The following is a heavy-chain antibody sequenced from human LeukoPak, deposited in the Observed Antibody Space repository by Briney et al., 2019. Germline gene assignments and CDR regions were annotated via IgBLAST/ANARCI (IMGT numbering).Heavy chain of an antibody. CDR2: IYSSGST. Sequence: SETLSLTCTVSGGSISGYYWSWIRQPAGKGLEWIGRIYSSGSTNCDPSLTSRVTMSVDTSKNQFSLKLSSVTAADTAVYYCARDGYGSGSPYAFDVWGQGTMVTVSS. CDR3: ARDGYGSGSPYAFDV. V-gene: IGHV4-4*07. J-gene: IGHJ3*01. CDR1: GGSISGYY. D-gene: IGHD3-10*01.